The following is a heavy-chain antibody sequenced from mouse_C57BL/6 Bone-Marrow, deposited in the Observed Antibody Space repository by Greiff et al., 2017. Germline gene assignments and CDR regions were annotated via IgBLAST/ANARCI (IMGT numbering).Heavy chain of an antibody. D-gene: IGHD2-13*01. CDR2: IHPNGGST. CDR1: GYTFTSYW. V-gene: IGHV1-64*01. J-gene: IGHJ3*01. CDR3: ARMWDNGGYRGFFAY. Sequence: QVQLKQPGAELVKPGASVKLSCKASGYTFTSYWMHWVKQRPGQGLEWIGMIHPNGGSTNYNEKFKSKATLTVDKSSSSAYMQLSSLTSEDSAVYYCARMWDNGGYRGFFAYWGQGTLVTVSA.